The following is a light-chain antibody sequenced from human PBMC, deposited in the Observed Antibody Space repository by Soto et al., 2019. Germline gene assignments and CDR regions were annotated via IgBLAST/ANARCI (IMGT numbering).Light chain of an antibody. J-gene: IGLJ3*02. CDR1: SGYSTYA. Sequence: QPVLTQSPSASASLGASVKLTCTLSSGYSTYAIAWHQQQSEKGPRFLMKINYDGTHSKGDGFFDRFSGSSSGAERHLTISSLQSEDEADYYCQSLGTGIQVFGGGTKLTVL. V-gene: IGLV4-69*01. CDR3: QSLGTGIQV. CDR2: INYDGTH.